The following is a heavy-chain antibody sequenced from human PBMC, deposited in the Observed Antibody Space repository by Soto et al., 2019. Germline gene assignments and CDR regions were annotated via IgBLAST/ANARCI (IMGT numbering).Heavy chain of an antibody. CDR2: ISYDGSNK. J-gene: IGHJ4*02. V-gene: IGHV3-30-3*01. CDR1: GFTFSSYA. CDR3: ARDRGIAVAANYFDY. Sequence: SLRLSCAASGFTFSSYAMHWVRQAPGKGLERVAVISYDGSNKYYADSVKGRFTISRDNSKNTLYLQMNSLRAEDTAVYYCARDRGIAVAANYFDYWGQGTLVTVSS. D-gene: IGHD6-19*01.